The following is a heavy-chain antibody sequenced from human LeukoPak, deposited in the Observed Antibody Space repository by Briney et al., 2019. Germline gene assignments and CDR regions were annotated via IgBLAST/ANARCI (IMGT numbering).Heavy chain of an antibody. J-gene: IGHJ5*02. CDR1: GYTFTGYY. V-gene: IGHV1-46*03. Sequence: ASVKVSCKASGYTFTGYYMHWVRQAPGQGLEWMGIINPSGGSTSYAQKFQGRVTMTRDTSTSTVYMELSSLRSEDTAVYYCARDLINYYDSSGYGWFDPWGQGTLVTVSS. CDR3: ARDLINYYDSSGYGWFDP. CDR2: INPSGGST. D-gene: IGHD3-22*01.